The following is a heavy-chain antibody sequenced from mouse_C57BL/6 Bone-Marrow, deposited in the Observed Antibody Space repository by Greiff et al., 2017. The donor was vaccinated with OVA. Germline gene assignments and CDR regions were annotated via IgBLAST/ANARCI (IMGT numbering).Heavy chain of an antibody. V-gene: IGHV2-9-1*01. CDR1: GFSLTSYA. Sequence: VKVEESGPGLVAPSQSLSITCPVSGFSLTSYAISWVRQPPGKGLEWLGVIWTGGGTNYNSALKSRLSISKDNSKSQVFLKMNSLQTDDTARYYCARKNSKRGVYYAMDYWGQGTSVTVSS. CDR2: IWTGGGT. CDR3: ARKNSKRGVYYAMDY. D-gene: IGHD5-1-1*01. J-gene: IGHJ4*01.